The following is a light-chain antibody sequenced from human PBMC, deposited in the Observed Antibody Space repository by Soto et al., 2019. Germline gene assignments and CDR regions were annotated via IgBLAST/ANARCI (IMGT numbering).Light chain of an antibody. Sequence: QSVLTQPASVSGSPGQSITISCTGTSSDVGSYNLVSWYQHHPGKAPKLMIYDVSNRPSGVSNRFSGSKSGNTASLTISGLQAEDEADYYCSSYTSRSSSTYVFGTGTKVTVL. CDR3: SSYTSRSSSTYV. J-gene: IGLJ1*01. CDR1: SSDVGSYNL. V-gene: IGLV2-14*02. CDR2: DVS.